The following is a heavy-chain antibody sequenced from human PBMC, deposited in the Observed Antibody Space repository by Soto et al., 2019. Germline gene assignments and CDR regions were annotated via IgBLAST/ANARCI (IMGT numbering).Heavy chain of an antibody. CDR1: GDTFTNFG. D-gene: IGHD3-10*01. CDR3: ARGLRGVVNWFDP. J-gene: IGHJ5*02. Sequence: GASVKVSCKTSGDTFTNFGLSWVRQAPGQGLEWMGWIATYNSNKNYAQKFQGRLALTTDTSTSTGYMELKSLEYDDTAVYYCARGLRGVVNWFDPWGQGTLVTVSS. CDR2: IATYNSNK. V-gene: IGHV1-18*01.